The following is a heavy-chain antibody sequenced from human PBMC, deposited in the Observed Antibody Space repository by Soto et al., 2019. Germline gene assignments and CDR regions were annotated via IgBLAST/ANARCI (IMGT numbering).Heavy chain of an antibody. D-gene: IGHD2-21*01. J-gene: IGHJ6*02. V-gene: IGHV3-30-3*01. CDR2: ISYDGNTR. CDR1: GFIFSNYA. CDR3: ARGPLVVGKNVYYHGMEV. Sequence: QVQLVESGGGVVQPGGSLRLSCTASGFIFSNYAFHWVRQAPGKGLDWVAVISYDGNTRFYADSARGRFTVSRDNSNDMMFMQMSSLAVEDTAIYYGARGPLVVGKNVYYHGMEVWGPGTTVAVSS.